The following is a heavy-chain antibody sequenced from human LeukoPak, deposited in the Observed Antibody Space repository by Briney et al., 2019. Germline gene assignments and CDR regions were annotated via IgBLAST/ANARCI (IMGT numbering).Heavy chain of an antibody. V-gene: IGHV3-30*18. CDR3: AKDSGSPWIQLWLRS. Sequence: PGGSLRLSCAASGFTISSYGMHWVRQAPGKGLEWVAVISYDGSNKYYADSVKGRFTISRDNSKNTLYLQMNSLRAEDTAVYYCAKDSGSPWIQLWLRSWGQGTLVTVSS. J-gene: IGHJ4*02. D-gene: IGHD5-18*01. CDR2: ISYDGSNK. CDR1: GFTISSYG.